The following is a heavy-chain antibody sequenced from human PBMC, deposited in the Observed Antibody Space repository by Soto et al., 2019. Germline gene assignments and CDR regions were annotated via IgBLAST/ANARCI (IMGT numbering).Heavy chain of an antibody. Sequence: GASVKVSCKASGYTFTSYGISWVRQAPGQGLEWMGWISAYNGNTNYAQKLQGRVTMTTDTSTSTAYMELRSLRSDDTAVYYCARAWASQWGPKRLLWFGELLSPLDYWGQGTLVTVSS. V-gene: IGHV1-18*01. J-gene: IGHJ4*02. CDR3: ARAWASQWGPKRLLWFGELLSPLDY. D-gene: IGHD3-10*01. CDR2: ISAYNGNT. CDR1: GYTFTSYG.